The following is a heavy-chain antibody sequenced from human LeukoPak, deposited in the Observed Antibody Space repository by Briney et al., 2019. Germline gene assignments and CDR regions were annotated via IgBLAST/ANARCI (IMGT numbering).Heavy chain of an antibody. V-gene: IGHV4-34*01. J-gene: IGHJ4*02. CDR3: ARGDAYYYDSSGYYLADY. CDR2: INHSGST. Sequence: PSETLSLTCAVYGGSFSGYYWSWIRQPPGKGLEWIGEINHSGSTNYNPSLKSRVTISVDTSKNQFSLKLCSVTAADTAVYYCARGDAYYYDSSGYYLADYWGQGTLVTVSS. CDR1: GGSFSGYY. D-gene: IGHD3-22*01.